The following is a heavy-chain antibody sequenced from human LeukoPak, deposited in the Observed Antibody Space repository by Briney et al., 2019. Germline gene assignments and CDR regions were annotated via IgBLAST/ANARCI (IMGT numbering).Heavy chain of an antibody. J-gene: IGHJ4*02. D-gene: IGHD2/OR15-2a*01. CDR1: GNYW. Sequence: GGSLRLSCAASGNYWMHWVRQAPGKGLVWVSHINSDGSWTSYADSVKGRFTISKDNAKNTVYLQMNNLRAEDTAVYYCVSFYEAYWGRGTLVTASS. V-gene: IGHV3-74*01. CDR2: INSDGSWT. CDR3: VSFYEAY.